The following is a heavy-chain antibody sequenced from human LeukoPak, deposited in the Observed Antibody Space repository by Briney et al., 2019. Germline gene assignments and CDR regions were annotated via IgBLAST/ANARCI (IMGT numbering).Heavy chain of an antibody. CDR3: ARTAITIFGVVRSYFDY. CDR1: GGSISSSNYY. V-gene: IGHV4-39*01. J-gene: IGHJ4*02. Sequence: SETLSLTCTVSGGSISSSNYYWGWIRQPPEKGLEWIGSIYYSGSTYYNPSLESRVTISVDTSKNQFSLKLSSVTAADTAVFYCARTAITIFGVVRSYFDYWGQGTLVTVSS. D-gene: IGHD3-3*01. CDR2: IYYSGST.